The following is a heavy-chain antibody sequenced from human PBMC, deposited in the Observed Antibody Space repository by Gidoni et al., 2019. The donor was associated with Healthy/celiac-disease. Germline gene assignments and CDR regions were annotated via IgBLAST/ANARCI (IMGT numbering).Heavy chain of an antibody. CDR1: GFTFSNAW. Sequence: EVQLVESGGGLVKPGGSLRLSCAASGFTFSNAWMSWVRQAPGKGLEWVGRIKSKTDGGTTDYAAPVKGRFTISRDDSKNTLYLQMNSLKTEDTAVYYCTTDFSLHHYYCGGDCYDAFDIWGQGTMVTVSS. CDR2: IKSKTDGGTT. J-gene: IGHJ3*02. D-gene: IGHD2-21*02. CDR3: TTDFSLHHYYCGGDCYDAFDI. V-gene: IGHV3-15*01.